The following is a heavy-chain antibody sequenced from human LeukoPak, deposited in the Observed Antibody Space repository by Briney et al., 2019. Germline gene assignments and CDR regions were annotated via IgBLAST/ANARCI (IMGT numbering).Heavy chain of an antibody. Sequence: GASVKVSCKASGYTFTSYGISWVRQAPGQGLEWMGRISAYNGNTNYAQKLQGRVTMTTDTSTSTAYMELRSLRSDDTAVYYCARAGEVLRYFDWLPLSYYYGMDVWGQGTTVTVSS. CDR3: ARAGEVLRYFDWLPLSYYYGMDV. D-gene: IGHD3-9*01. CDR1: GYTFTSYG. CDR2: ISAYNGNT. J-gene: IGHJ6*02. V-gene: IGHV1-18*01.